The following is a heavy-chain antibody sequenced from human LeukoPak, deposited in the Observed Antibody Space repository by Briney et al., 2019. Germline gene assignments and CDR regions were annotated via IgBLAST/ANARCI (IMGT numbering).Heavy chain of an antibody. CDR2: ISSSSSTI. Sequence: GGSLRLSCAASGFTFSSYAMNWVRQAPGKGLEWVSYISSSSSTIYYADSVKGRFTISRDNAKNSLYLQMNSLRAEDTAVYYCARDLVDVYYGSGSYGAFDIWGQGTMVTVSS. CDR3: ARDLVDVYYGSGSYGAFDI. J-gene: IGHJ3*02. CDR1: GFTFSSYA. D-gene: IGHD3-10*01. V-gene: IGHV3-48*04.